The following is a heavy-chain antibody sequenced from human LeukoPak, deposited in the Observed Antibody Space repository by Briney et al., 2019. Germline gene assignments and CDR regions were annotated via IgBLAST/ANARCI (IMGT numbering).Heavy chain of an antibody. V-gene: IGHV3-53*01. CDR1: GFTVSSNY. Sequence: GGSLRLSCAASGFTVSSNYMSWVRQAPGKGLEWVSIIYSGGSTYYADSMKGRFTISRDNSKNTLFLQMNSLRAEDTAVYYCARGLRAAAGNYWGQGTLVTVSS. D-gene: IGHD6-13*01. J-gene: IGHJ4*02. CDR2: IYSGGST. CDR3: ARGLRAAAGNY.